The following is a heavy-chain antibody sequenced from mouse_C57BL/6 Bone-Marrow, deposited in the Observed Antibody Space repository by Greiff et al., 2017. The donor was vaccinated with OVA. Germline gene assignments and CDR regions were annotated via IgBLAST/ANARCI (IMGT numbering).Heavy chain of an antibody. J-gene: IGHJ1*03. CDR2: IDPANGNT. D-gene: IGHD2-3*01. Sequence: EVKVVESVAELVRPGASVKLSCTASGFNIKNTYMHWVKQRTEQGLEWIGRIDPANGNTKYAPKFQGKATITADTSSNTAYLQLSSLTSEDTAIYYCARYDGYSWYFDVWGTGTTVTVSS. CDR1: GFNIKNTY. CDR3: ARYDGYSWYFDV. V-gene: IGHV14-3*01.